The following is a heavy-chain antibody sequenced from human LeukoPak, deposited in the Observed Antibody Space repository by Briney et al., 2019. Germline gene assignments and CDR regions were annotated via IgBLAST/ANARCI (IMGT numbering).Heavy chain of an antibody. J-gene: IGHJ4*02. D-gene: IGHD1-26*01. Sequence: TGGSLRLSCAASGFTFSSYAMSWVRQAPGKGLEWVSAISGSGGSTYYADSVKGRFTISRDNSKNTVSLQMNSLRADDTAIYYCAKDQGMSGSELFDHWGQGTLVTVSS. V-gene: IGHV3-23*01. CDR1: GFTFSSYA. CDR2: ISGSGGST. CDR3: AKDQGMSGSELFDH.